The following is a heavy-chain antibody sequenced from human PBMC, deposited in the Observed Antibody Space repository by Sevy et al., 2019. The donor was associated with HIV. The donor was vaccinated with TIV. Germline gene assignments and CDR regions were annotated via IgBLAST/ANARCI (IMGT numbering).Heavy chain of an antibody. J-gene: IGHJ4*02. D-gene: IGHD2-21*01. CDR2: INQDGSQK. CDR1: GFTFNNYF. Sequence: GGSLRLSCAASGFTFNNYFMGWVRKAPGKGLEWIANINQDGSQKNNVDSVKGRFTITRDNARNLVSLQRNSLRVDDTAVYYCARELWPGDYWGQGTLVTVSS. V-gene: IGHV3-7*01. CDR3: ARELWPGDY.